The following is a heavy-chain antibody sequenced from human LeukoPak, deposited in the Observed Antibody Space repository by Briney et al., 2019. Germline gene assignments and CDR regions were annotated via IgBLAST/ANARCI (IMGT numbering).Heavy chain of an antibody. J-gene: IGHJ6*02. CDR1: GFTFSSYG. Sequence: GRSLRLSCAASGFTFSSYGMHWVRQAPGKGLEWVAVISYDGSNKYYADSVKGRFTISRDNSKNTLYLQMNSLRAEDTAVYYCAKRVSAIVVVPAHYGMDVWGQGTTVTVSS. CDR2: ISYDGSNK. CDR3: AKRVSAIVVVPAHYGMDV. D-gene: IGHD2-2*01. V-gene: IGHV3-30*18.